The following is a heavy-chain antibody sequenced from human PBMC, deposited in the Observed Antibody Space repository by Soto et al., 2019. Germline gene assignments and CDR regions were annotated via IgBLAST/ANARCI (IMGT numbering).Heavy chain of an antibody. D-gene: IGHD6-6*01. CDR1: GYSISSYY. Sequence: PSETLSLACPVSGYSISSYYWGWIRQPPGKGLEWIGYIHYSGSTNYNPSLKSRVTISVDTPKNQFSLKVNSMTAAGTAVYYCARGGLAARKGRWFDPWGQGTLVPVSS. CDR3: ARGGLAARKGRWFDP. J-gene: IGHJ5*02. V-gene: IGHV4-59*01. CDR2: IHYSGST.